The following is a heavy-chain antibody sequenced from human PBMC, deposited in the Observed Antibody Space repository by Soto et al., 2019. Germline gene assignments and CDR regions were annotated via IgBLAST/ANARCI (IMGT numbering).Heavy chain of an antibody. V-gene: IGHV4-38-2*01. CDR2: IYRSGNT. Sequence: SETLSLTCAVSGYSISSGYYWGWIRQPPGKGLEWIGSIYRSGNTYYNPSLKSRVTISVDTSKNQFSLKLSSVTAADTAVYSCARAYYNEVAWWFDHVGPGALDTVSS. CDR3: ARAYYNEVAWWFDH. D-gene: IGHD3-22*01. J-gene: IGHJ5*02. CDR1: GYSISSGYY.